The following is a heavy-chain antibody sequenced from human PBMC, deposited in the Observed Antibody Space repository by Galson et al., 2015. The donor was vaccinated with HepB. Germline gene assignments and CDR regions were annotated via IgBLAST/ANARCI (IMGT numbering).Heavy chain of an antibody. Sequence: SLRLSCAASGFTFSSYGMHWVRQAPGKGLVWVAVISYDGSNKYYAESVKGRFTISRDNSKNTLYLQMNSLRAEDKAVYYCAKDELPTTYYYYGMDVWGQRTTVTVSS. V-gene: IGHV3-30*18. CDR3: AKDELPTTYYYYGMDV. D-gene: IGHD1-1*01. CDR1: GFTFSSYG. J-gene: IGHJ6*02. CDR2: ISYDGSNK.